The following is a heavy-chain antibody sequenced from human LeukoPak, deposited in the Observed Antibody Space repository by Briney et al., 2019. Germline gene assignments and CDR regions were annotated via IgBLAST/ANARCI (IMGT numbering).Heavy chain of an antibody. CDR2: INPNSGGT. V-gene: IGHV1-2*02. D-gene: IGHD1-20*01. CDR1: GYTFTGYY. J-gene: IGHJ6*03. CDR3: ARVPNWNDDYYYYYMDV. Sequence: ASVKVSCKASGYTFTGYYMHWVRQAPGQGLEWMGWINPNSGGTNYAQKFQGRVTMTRDTSISTAYMELSRLRSDDTAVYYCARVPNWNDDYYYYYMDVWGKGTTVTVSS.